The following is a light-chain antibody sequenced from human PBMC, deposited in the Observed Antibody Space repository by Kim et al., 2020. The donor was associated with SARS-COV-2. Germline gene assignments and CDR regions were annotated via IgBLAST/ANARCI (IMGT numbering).Light chain of an antibody. J-gene: IGKJ2*01. Sequence: IRMTQSPSSFSASTGDRVTITCRASQGIGSYLAWYQQKPGKAPKLLIYAASTLQSGVPSRFSGSGSGTDFTLTISCLQSEDFATYYCQQYYSYPRTFGQGTKLEI. CDR2: AAS. CDR3: QQYYSYPRT. CDR1: QGIGSY. V-gene: IGKV1-8*01.